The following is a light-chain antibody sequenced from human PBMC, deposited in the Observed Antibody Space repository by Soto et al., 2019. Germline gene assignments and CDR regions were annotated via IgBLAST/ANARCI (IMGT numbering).Light chain of an antibody. CDR2: ITGDGSH. Sequence: QLVLTQSPSASASLGASVKLTCTLSSGHSTFAIAWHQQQPEKGPRFLMKITGDGSHSKGDGIPDRFSGSMSGAERYLTIASLQSEDEADYYCQTGGTGVVFGGGTKLTVL. J-gene: IGLJ2*01. CDR3: QTGGTGVV. V-gene: IGLV4-69*01. CDR1: SGHSTFA.